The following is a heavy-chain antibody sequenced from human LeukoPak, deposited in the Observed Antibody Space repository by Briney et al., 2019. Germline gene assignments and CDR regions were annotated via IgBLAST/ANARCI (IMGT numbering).Heavy chain of an antibody. CDR2: IYSDGRT. Sequence: QAGGSLRLSCAASGFSVSTYYMTWVRQAPGKGLEWVSLIYSDGRTFHADSVKDRFTISRDNSKNTLYLQMNSLRAEDTAVYYCARLYSGSFYDWGQGTLVTVSS. D-gene: IGHD1-26*01. J-gene: IGHJ4*02. V-gene: IGHV3-66*01. CDR1: GFSVSTYY. CDR3: ARLYSGSFYD.